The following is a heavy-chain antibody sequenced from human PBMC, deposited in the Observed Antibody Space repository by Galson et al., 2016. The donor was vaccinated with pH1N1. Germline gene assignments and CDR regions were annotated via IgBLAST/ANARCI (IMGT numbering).Heavy chain of an antibody. V-gene: IGHV3-48*03. J-gene: IGHJ3*01. Sequence: SLRLSCAASGFTFNTWHMDWVRQAPGKGLEWISFITYTRGTLYYADSVKGRFTVSRDNAKNSLYLPMDSLRVEGTAVYYCARPGNFDGDRRGAFDLWGQGTMVTVSP. CDR3: ARPGNFDGDRRGAFDL. CDR2: ITYTRGTL. CDR1: GFTFNTWH. D-gene: IGHD2-21*02.